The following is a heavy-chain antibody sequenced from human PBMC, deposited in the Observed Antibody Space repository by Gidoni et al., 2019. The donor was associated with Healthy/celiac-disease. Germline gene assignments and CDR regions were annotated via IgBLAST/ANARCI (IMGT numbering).Heavy chain of an antibody. CDR2: RSYDGSNK. J-gene: IGHJ6*02. D-gene: IGHD5-12*01. CDR3: AKDLWANSGYGFPLFYYYYGMDV. V-gene: IGHV3-30*18. CDR1: GFTFSISG. Sequence: QVQLVESGGGVVQPGRSLRLSCAASGFTFSISGMHWVRQAPGKGLEWVAVRSYDGSNKYYADSVKGRFTISRDNSKNTLYLQMNSLRAEDTAVYYCAKDLWANSGYGFPLFYYYYGMDVWGQGTTVTVSS.